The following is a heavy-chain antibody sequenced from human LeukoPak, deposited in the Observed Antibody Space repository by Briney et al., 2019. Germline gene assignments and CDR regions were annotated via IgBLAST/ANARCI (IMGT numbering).Heavy chain of an antibody. Sequence: SQSLSLTCTVAGGSISSYCWSWIRQPPGKGLEWLGYISYSGSPNFHPSLQSRVTISVDPSKNQFPLKLSSATAPDTAVYYCAREGTAGTNLNWFAPWGQGTLVTVSS. CDR1: GGSISSYC. CDR3: AREGTAGTNLNWFAP. V-gene: IGHV4-59*01. J-gene: IGHJ5*02. CDR2: ISYSGSP. D-gene: IGHD1-1*01.